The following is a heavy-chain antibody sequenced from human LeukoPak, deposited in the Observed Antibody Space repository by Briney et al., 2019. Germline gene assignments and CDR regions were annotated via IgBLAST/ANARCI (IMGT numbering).Heavy chain of an antibody. Sequence: SETLSLTCSVSGGSTSYYYWNWVRQPAGKGLEWIGRIYTTGSTTYNPSLKSRVTMSVDTSKNQFSLKLNSVTAADTAVYYCARGYSGSHYRLDFWGQGTRVTVSS. V-gene: IGHV4-4*07. CDR1: GGSTSYYY. J-gene: IGHJ4*02. CDR2: IYTTGST. CDR3: ARGYSGSHYRLDF. D-gene: IGHD1-26*01.